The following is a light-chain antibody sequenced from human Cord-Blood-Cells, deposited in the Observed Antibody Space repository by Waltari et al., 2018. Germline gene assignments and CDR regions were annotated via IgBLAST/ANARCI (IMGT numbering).Light chain of an antibody. CDR2: DAS. V-gene: IGKV1-5*01. Sequence: DIQMTQSPSTLSASVGQRVTITCRASQSISSWLAWYQQKPGKAPKLLIYDASSLESGVPSRFSSSGSVTEFTLTISSLQPDDFATYYCQQYNSYSWTFGQGTKVEIK. J-gene: IGKJ1*01. CDR1: QSISSW. CDR3: QQYNSYSWT.